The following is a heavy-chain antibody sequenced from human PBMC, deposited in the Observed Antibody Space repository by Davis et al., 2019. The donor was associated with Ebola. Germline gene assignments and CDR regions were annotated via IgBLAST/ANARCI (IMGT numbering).Heavy chain of an antibody. V-gene: IGHV3-7*03. CDR1: GFTFSSYW. J-gene: IGHJ6*04. CDR2: IKQDGSEK. CDR3: ARDWDPYYYGMDV. D-gene: IGHD1-26*01. Sequence: GESLKISCAASGFTFSSYWMSWVRQAPGKGLEWVANIKQDGSEKYYVDSVKGRFNISRDKAKNSLYLQRNSLRAEDTAVYYCARDWDPYYYGMDVWGKGTTVTVSS.